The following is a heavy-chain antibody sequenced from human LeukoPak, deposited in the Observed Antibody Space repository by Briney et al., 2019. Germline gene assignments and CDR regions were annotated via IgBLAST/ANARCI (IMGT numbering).Heavy chain of an antibody. Sequence: GGSLRLSCAASGFTFTTYWMHWVRQAPGKGLEWVANIKQDGSEKYYVDSAKGRFTISKDNGKNSVYLQMNSLRAEDTAVYYCARDGGHGGDLDYWGQGTLVTVSS. J-gene: IGHJ4*02. CDR3: ARDGGHGGDLDY. CDR1: GFTFTTYW. V-gene: IGHV3-7*01. D-gene: IGHD2-21*02. CDR2: IKQDGSEK.